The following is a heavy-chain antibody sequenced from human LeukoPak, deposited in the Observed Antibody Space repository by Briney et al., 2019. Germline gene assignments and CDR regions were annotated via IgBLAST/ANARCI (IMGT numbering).Heavy chain of an antibody. CDR1: GFTFSSYG. D-gene: IGHD3-3*01. Sequence: PGGSLRLSCAASGFTFSSYGMSWVRQAPGRGLEWVAVISYDGSNRYYADSVKGRFTISRDDSKNTLYLQMNSLRAEDTAVYYCARDYDFWSGYYPPLDYWGQGTLVTVSS. CDR2: ISYDGSNR. CDR3: ARDYDFWSGYYPPLDY. J-gene: IGHJ4*02. V-gene: IGHV3-30*03.